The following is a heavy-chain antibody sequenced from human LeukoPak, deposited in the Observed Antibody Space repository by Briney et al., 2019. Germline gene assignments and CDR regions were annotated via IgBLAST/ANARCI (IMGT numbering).Heavy chain of an antibody. Sequence: PGGSLRLSCAASGFTFSSYWMSWVRQAPGKGLEWVAIISYDGSNEYYADSVKGRFTISRDNSKNTLYLQMNSLRAADTAVYYCARAVIVGATTVYYYYYMDVWGKGTTVTVSS. J-gene: IGHJ6*03. V-gene: IGHV3-30*03. D-gene: IGHD1-26*01. CDR1: GFTFSSYW. CDR3: ARAVIVGATTVYYYYYMDV. CDR2: ISYDGSNE.